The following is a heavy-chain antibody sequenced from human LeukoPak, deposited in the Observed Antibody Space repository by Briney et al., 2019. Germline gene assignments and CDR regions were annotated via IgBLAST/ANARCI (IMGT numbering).Heavy chain of an antibody. D-gene: IGHD3-10*01. CDR3: ATVPYYYGSGSSQFDY. Sequence: ASVKVSCKVSGYTLTELSMHWVRQAPGKGLEWMGGFDPEDGETIYAQKFQGRVTMTEDTSTDTAYMELSSPRSEDTAVYYCATVPYYYGSGSSQFDYWGQGARVTVSS. CDR1: GYTLTELS. V-gene: IGHV1-24*01. CDR2: FDPEDGET. J-gene: IGHJ4*02.